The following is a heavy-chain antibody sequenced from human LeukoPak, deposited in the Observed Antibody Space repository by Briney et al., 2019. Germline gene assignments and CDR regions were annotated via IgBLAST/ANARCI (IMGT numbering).Heavy chain of an antibody. CDR2: IYYSGST. CDR3: ARTETDYYYDSSGSHTFDY. J-gene: IGHJ4*02. V-gene: IGHV4-39*07. CDR1: GGSISSSSYY. D-gene: IGHD3-22*01. Sequence: RPSETLSLTCTVSGGSISSSSYYWGWIRQPPGKGLEWIGSIYYSGSTYYNPSLKSRVTISVDTSKNQFSLKLSSVTAADTAVYYCARTETDYYYDSSGSHTFDYWGQGTLVTVSS.